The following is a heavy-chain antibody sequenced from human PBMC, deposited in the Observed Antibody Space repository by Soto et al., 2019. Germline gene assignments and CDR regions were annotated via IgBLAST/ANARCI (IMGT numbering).Heavy chain of an antibody. D-gene: IGHD6-6*01. CDR3: AAPPRY. V-gene: IGHV4-59*01. J-gene: IGHJ4*02. Sequence: QVQLQESGPGLVKPSETLSLTCTVSGGSISSYYWSWVRQPPGKGLEWIGYIYDSGSTNYNPSLKRRVTIAVDTYKNQFSLKLTSVTAADTAVYYCAAPPRYWGQGTLVTVSS. CDR2: IYDSGST. CDR1: GGSISSYY.